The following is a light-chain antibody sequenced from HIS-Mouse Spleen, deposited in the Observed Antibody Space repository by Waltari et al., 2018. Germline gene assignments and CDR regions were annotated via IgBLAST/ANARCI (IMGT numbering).Light chain of an antibody. Sequence: SYELTQPPSVSVSPGQTARNTCSGDALPTQYAYWYQQKPGQAPVLVIYKDSERPSGIPERFSGSSSGTTVTLTISGVQAEDEADYYCQSADSSGTYQDVVFGGGTKLTVL. CDR1: ALPTQY. CDR3: QSADSSGTYQDVV. V-gene: IGLV3-25*03. CDR2: KDS. J-gene: IGLJ2*01.